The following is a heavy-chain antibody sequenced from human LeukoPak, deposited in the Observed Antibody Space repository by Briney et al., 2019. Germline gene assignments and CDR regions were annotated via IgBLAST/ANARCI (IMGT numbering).Heavy chain of an antibody. CDR1: GFTFSSYA. J-gene: IGHJ6*03. Sequence: PGGSLRLSCAASGFTFSSYAMSWVRQAPGKGLEWVSAISSSGGSPYYADSVKGRFTISRDNSKNTLYLQMNRLRAEDTAVYYCEKEIAGYVDVWGKGTTVTVSS. CDR2: ISSSGGSP. D-gene: IGHD2-21*01. CDR3: EKEIAGYVDV. V-gene: IGHV3-23*01.